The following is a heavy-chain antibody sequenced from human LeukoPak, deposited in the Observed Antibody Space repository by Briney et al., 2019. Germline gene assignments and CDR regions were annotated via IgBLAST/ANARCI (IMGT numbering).Heavy chain of an antibody. CDR2: ISSSGENA. V-gene: IGHV3-23*01. J-gene: IGHJ6*02. CDR3: AKDVRVGGDGMGV. Sequence: GGPLRLSCAASGFTFSNYAMNWVRQAPGKGLEWVSLISSSGENAYYADSVRGRFTISRDKSKNTVSLQMNSLRGEDTAVYYCAKDVRVGGDGMGVWGQGTLVTVSS. D-gene: IGHD1-26*01. CDR1: GFTFSNYA.